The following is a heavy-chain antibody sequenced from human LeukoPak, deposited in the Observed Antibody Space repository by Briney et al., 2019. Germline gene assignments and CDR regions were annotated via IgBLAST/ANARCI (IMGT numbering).Heavy chain of an antibody. J-gene: IGHJ4*02. V-gene: IGHV3-30*04. CDR1: GFTFSSYA. D-gene: IGHD3-22*01. Sequence: PGGSLRLSCAASGFTFSSYAMHWVHQAPGKGLEWVAVISYDGSNKYYADSVKGRFTISRDNSKNTLYLQMNSLRAEDTAVYYCARDRAVYYYDSSGYSHFDYWGQGTLVTVSS. CDR3: ARDRAVYYYDSSGYSHFDY. CDR2: ISYDGSNK.